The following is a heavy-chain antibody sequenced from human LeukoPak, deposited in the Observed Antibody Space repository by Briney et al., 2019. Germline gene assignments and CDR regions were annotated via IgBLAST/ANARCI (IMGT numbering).Heavy chain of an antibody. CDR3: ARGGGRNYYDSSGYWSAFDI. J-gene: IGHJ3*02. D-gene: IGHD3-22*01. V-gene: IGHV3-21*01. CDR1: GFTFSSQT. Sequence: GGSLRLSCVASGFTFSSQTMNWVRQAPGKGLEWVSSISSTSSHIYYADSVKGRFTISRDNAKNSLYLQMNSLRAEDTAVYYCARGGGRNYYDSSGYWSAFDIWGQGTMVTVSS. CDR2: ISSTSSHI.